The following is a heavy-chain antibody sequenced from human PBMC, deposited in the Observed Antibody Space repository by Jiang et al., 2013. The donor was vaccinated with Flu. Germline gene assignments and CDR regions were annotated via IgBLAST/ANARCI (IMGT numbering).Heavy chain of an antibody. Sequence: VQLVESGAEVKKPGASVKVSCKGSGYRFSDFYVHWVRQAPGQGLDYMGWVNPKTGETKFAQKFQGRVSLTRDTSISTAYMELSGLTSDDTAVYYCARDPDRNKNFFDYWGQGTL. CDR2: VNPKTGET. J-gene: IGHJ4*02. CDR3: ARDPDRNKNFFDY. V-gene: IGHV1-2*02. CDR1: GYRFSDFY. D-gene: IGHD2/OR15-2a*01.